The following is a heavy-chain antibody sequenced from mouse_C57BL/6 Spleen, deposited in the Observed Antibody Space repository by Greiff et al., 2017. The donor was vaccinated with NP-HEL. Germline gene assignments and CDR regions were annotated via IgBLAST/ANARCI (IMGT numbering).Heavy chain of an antibody. V-gene: IGHV1-5*01. J-gene: IGHJ3*01. CDR3: TRLNDYDGFVY. Sequence: EVQLQQSGTVLARPGASVKMSCKTSGYTFTSYWMHWVKQRPGQGLEWVGAIYPGNSDTSYNQKFKGKAKLTAVTSASTAYMELNSLTNEDSAVYYCTRLNDYDGFVYWGQGTLVTVSA. CDR2: IYPGNSDT. CDR1: GYTFTSYW. D-gene: IGHD2-4*01.